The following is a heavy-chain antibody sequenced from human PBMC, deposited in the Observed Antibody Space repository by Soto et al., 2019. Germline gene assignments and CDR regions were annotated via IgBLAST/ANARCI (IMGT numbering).Heavy chain of an antibody. D-gene: IGHD4-4*01. J-gene: IGHJ6*02. Sequence: SETLSLTCTVSGGSISSSSYYWGWIRQPPGMGLEWIGSIYYSGSTYYNPSLKSRVTISVDTSKNQFSLKLSSVTAADTAVYYCAGTFTTVTTYYYGMDVWGQGTTVTVSS. CDR2: IYYSGST. V-gene: IGHV4-39*01. CDR1: GGSISSSSYY. CDR3: AGTFTTVTTYYYGMDV.